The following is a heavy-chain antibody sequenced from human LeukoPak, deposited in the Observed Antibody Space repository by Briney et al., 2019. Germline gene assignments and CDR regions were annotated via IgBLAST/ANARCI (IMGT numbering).Heavy chain of an antibody. CDR3: ARAVAGTRDWFDP. D-gene: IGHD6-19*01. V-gene: IGHV4-38-2*01. CDR2: IYHSGST. J-gene: IGHJ5*02. CDR1: GYSISSDYY. Sequence: SETLSLTCAVSGYSISSDYYWGWIRQPPGKGLEWIGSIYHSGSTYYNPSLKSRITVSVDTSENRFSLNLTSVTAADTAVYYCARAVAGTRDWFDPWGQGTLVTVSS.